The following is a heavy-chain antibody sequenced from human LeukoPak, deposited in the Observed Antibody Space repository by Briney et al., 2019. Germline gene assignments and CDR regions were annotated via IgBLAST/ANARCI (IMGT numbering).Heavy chain of an antibody. CDR2: INPNSGGT. D-gene: IGHD2-15*01. V-gene: IGHV1-2*02. CDR3: ARAHFGIPLGVAAIEFDY. Sequence: ASVKVSCKASGYTFTGYYMHWVRQAPGQGLEWMGWINPNSGGTNYAQKFQGRVTMTRDTSISTAYMELSRLRSDDTAVYYCARAHFGIPLGVAAIEFDYWGQGTLVTVSS. J-gene: IGHJ4*02. CDR1: GYTFTGYY.